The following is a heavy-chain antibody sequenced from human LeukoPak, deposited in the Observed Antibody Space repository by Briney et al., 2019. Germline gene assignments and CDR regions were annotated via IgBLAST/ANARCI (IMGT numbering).Heavy chain of an antibody. J-gene: IGHJ4*02. CDR2: IWYDGSNK. D-gene: IGHD3-22*01. V-gene: IGHV3-33*08. Sequence: PGGSLRLSCAASGFTVSSNYMSWARQAPGKGLEWVAVIWYDGSNKYYADSVKGRFTISRDNSKNTLYLQMNSLRAEDTAVYYCARPVYYDSSSLLFDYWGQGTLVTVSS. CDR3: ARPVYYDSSSLLFDY. CDR1: GFTVSSNY.